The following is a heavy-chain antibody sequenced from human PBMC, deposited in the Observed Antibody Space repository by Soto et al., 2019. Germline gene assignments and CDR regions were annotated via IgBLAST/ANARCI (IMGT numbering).Heavy chain of an antibody. V-gene: IGHV4-31*03. Sequence: PSETLSLTCTVSAGSINSGGYYWSWIRQHPGKGLKWIGYIHSGCTTNYNPTPKHRISISRDRSKNRFPLKLSSVTAEDTDLYYCARSGVSGIVIPSHWFDPWGQGTLVTVSS. CDR3: ARSGVSGIVIPSHWFDP. CDR2: IHSGCTT. J-gene: IGHJ5*02. D-gene: IGHD3-10*01. CDR1: AGSINSGGYY.